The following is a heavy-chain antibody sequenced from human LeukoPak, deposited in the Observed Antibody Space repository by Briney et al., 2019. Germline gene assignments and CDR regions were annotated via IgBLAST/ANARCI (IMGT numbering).Heavy chain of an antibody. J-gene: IGHJ6*02. CDR1: GGTFSSYA. V-gene: IGHV1-69*01. D-gene: IGHD3-3*01. CDR2: IIPIFGTA. Sequence: VASVKVSCKASGGTFSSYAISWVRQAPGQGLEWMGGIIPIFGTANYAQKFQGRVTITADESTSTAYMELSSLRSEDTAVYYCARDLRLDYDFWRTSRNYGMDVWGQGTTVTVSS. CDR3: ARDLRLDYDFWRTSRNYGMDV.